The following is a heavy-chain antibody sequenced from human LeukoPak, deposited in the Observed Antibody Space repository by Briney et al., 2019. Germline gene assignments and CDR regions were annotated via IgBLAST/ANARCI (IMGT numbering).Heavy chain of an antibody. CDR3: VRHGDTDSCLAN. CDR2: ICGTSRCI. J-gene: IGHJ4*02. D-gene: IGHD2-2*01. Sequence: GGSLRLSCAASGFTFSSYSMNWVRQAPGKGLEWVSSICGTSRCIFYADSVKGRFTTSRDNAKSSLYLQMNDLRAEDTAVYYCVRHGDTDSCLANWGQGTLVTVSS. V-gene: IGHV3-21*01. CDR1: GFTFSSYS.